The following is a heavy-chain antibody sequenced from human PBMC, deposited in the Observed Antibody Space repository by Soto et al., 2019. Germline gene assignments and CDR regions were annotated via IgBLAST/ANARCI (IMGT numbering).Heavy chain of an antibody. CDR3: ARQDAASVVVPAAIPSLYYYYYGMDV. D-gene: IGHD2-2*01. J-gene: IGHJ6*02. V-gene: IGHV1-69*13. Sequence: ASVKVSCKASGGTFSSYAISWVRQAPGQGLEWMGGIIPIFGTANYAQKFQGRVTITADESTSTAYMELSSLRSEDTAVYYCARQDAASVVVPAAIPSLYYYYYGMDVWGQGTTVTVSS. CDR1: GGTFSSYA. CDR2: IIPIFGTA.